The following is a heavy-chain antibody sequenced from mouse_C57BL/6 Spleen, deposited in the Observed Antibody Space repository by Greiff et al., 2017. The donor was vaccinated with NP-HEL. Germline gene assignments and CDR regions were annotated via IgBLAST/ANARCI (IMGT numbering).Heavy chain of an antibody. CDR1: GYTFTSYG. Sequence: VQLQQSGAELVRPGSSVKMSCKTSGYTFTSYGINWVKQRPGQGLEWIGYIYIGNGYTAYNEKFKGKATLTSDTSSSTAYMQLSSLTSEDSAIYFCAREGPSYPSNGAWFAYWGQGTLVTVSA. CDR2: IYIGNGYT. CDR3: AREGPSYPSNGAWFAY. D-gene: IGHD2-5*01. J-gene: IGHJ3*01. V-gene: IGHV1-58*01.